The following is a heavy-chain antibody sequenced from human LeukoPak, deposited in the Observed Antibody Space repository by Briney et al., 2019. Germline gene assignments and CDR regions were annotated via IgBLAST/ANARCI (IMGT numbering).Heavy chain of an antibody. CDR3: ARGYSSSWQNSRSYYFDY. V-gene: IGHV4-34*01. J-gene: IGHJ4*02. CDR2: INHSGST. D-gene: IGHD6-13*01. CDR1: GVSFSGYY. Sequence: SETLSLTCAVYGVSFSGYYWSWIRQPPGKGLEWIGEINHSGSTNYNPSLKSRVTISVDTSKNQFSLKLSSVTAADTAVYYCARGYSSSWQNSRSYYFDYWGQGTLVTVSS.